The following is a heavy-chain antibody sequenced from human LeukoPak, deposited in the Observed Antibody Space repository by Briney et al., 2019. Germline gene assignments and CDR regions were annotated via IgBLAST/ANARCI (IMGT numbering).Heavy chain of an antibody. Sequence: GGSLRLSCAASGFTFSSYSMNWVRQAPGKGLEWVSYISSSSSTIYYADSVKGRFTISRDNAKNSLYLQMNSLRAEDTAVYYCARRIAAVGGNWFDPWGQGTLVTVSS. CDR2: ISSSSSTI. D-gene: IGHD6-13*01. CDR1: GFTFSSYS. CDR3: ARRIAAVGGNWFDP. J-gene: IGHJ5*02. V-gene: IGHV3-48*04.